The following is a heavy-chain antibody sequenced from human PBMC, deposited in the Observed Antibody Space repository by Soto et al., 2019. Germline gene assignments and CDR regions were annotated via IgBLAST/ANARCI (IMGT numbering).Heavy chain of an antibody. Sequence: PGGSLRLSCAASGFTVSSNYMSGVRQAPGKGLEWVSVIYSGGSTYYADSVKGRFTISRDNSKNTLYLQMNSLRAEDTAVYYCAREISSGWYSFFDYWGQGTLVTVSS. CDR2: IYSGGST. D-gene: IGHD6-19*01. J-gene: IGHJ4*02. CDR3: AREISSGWYSFFDY. CDR1: GFTVSSNY. V-gene: IGHV3-66*01.